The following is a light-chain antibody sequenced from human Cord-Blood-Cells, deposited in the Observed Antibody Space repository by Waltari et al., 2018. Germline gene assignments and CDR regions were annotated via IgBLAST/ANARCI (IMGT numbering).Light chain of an antibody. CDR1: SSGVGGYNY. J-gene: IGLJ3*02. CDR3: SSYTSSSTRV. V-gene: IGLV2-14*01. CDR2: DVS. Sequence: QSALTQPASVSGSPGQSITISCTGTSSGVGGYNYVFWYQTHPGQAPKLMIYDVSNRPSGVSNRFSGSKSGNTASLTISGLQAEDEADYYCSSYTSSSTRVFGGGTKLTVL.